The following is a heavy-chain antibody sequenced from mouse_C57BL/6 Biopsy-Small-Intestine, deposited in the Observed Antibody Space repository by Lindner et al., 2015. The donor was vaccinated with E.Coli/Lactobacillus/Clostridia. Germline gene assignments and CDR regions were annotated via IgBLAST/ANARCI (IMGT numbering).Heavy chain of an antibody. D-gene: IGHD3-1*01. Sequence: QLQESGAELARPGASVKLSCKASGYTFTSYGISWVKQRTGQGLEWIGEIYPRSGNTYYNEKFKGKATLTADKSSSTAYMELRSLTSEDSAVYFCARGGSSVIADYAMDYWGQGTSVTVSS. CDR2: IYPRSGNT. CDR3: ARGGSSVIADYAMDY. J-gene: IGHJ4*01. CDR1: GYTFTSYG. V-gene: IGHV1-81*01.